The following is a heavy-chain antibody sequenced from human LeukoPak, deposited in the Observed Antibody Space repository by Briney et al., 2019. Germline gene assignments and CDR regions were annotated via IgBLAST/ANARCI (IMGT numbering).Heavy chain of an antibody. Sequence: VGYLSLYCAGSGFTFISYSMNWLRQAPGNGLEWVSYTGTSCSTIYYAASVKGRFTISRDNAKNSLYLQMNSLRDEDTAVYYCARHDYGGNSGDYWGQGTLVTVSS. V-gene: IGHV3-48*02. CDR3: ARHDYGGNSGDY. CDR2: TGTSCSTI. CDR1: GFTFISYS. J-gene: IGHJ4*02. D-gene: IGHD4-23*01.